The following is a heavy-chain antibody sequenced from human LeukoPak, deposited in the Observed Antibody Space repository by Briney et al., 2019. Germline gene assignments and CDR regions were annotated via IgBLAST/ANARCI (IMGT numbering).Heavy chain of an antibody. CDR1: GYTFSNYG. CDR2: ISTSNGKT. V-gene: IGHV1-18*01. Sequence: GASVKVSCKASGYTFSNYGVNWVRQAPGQGLEWMGWISTSNGKTYYAQKVQGRVTMTTDTSTSIVSMELRSLRSDDTAVYYCARGGELAIFGEVTPLDYWGQGTLVTVSS. CDR3: ARGGELAIFGEVTPLDY. D-gene: IGHD3-3*01. J-gene: IGHJ4*02.